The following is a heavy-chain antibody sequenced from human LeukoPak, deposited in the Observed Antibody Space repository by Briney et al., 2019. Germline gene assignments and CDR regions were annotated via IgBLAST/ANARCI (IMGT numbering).Heavy chain of an antibody. D-gene: IGHD6-19*01. J-gene: IGHJ4*02. CDR1: GNALTELS. V-gene: IGHV1-24*01. CDR3: ATDPSGWYVFDY. CDR2: FDPEDGET. Sequence: ASVKVSCKVSGNALTELSMHWVRQAPGKGLEWMGGFDPEDGETIYAQRFRGRVTMTEDTSTDTAYMELSSLRSEDTAVYYCATDPSGWYVFDYWGQGTLGTVSS.